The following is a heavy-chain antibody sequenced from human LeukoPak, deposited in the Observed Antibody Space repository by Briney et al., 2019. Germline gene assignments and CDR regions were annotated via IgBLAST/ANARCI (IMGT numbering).Heavy chain of an antibody. CDR3: ARGYRPDRLRFLEWLLGYYFDY. Sequence: ASVKVSCKASGYTFTSYDINWVRQATGQALEWMVWMNPNSSNTGYAQKFQGRATMTRNTSISTAYMELSSLRSEDTAVYYCARGYRPDRLRFLEWLLGYYFDYWGQGTLVTVSS. CDR2: MNPNSSNT. CDR1: GYTFTSYD. D-gene: IGHD3-3*01. V-gene: IGHV1-8*01. J-gene: IGHJ4*02.